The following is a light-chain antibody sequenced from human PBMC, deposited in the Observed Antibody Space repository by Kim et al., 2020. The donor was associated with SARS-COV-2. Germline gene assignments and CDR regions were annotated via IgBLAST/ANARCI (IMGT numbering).Light chain of an antibody. Sequence: SSELTQDPAVSVAVGQTVKITCQGDSLRNYYASWYQQKPGQAPVLVIYGRNNRPSGIPERLSGSTSGNTASLIITGAQAEDEADYYCNSRVSGENVLFGGGTKVTVL. CDR3: NSRVSGENVL. J-gene: IGLJ6*01. CDR1: SLRNYY. V-gene: IGLV3-19*01. CDR2: GRN.